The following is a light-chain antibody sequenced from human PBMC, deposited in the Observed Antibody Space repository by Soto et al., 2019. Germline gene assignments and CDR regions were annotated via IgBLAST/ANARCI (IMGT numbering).Light chain of an antibody. Sequence: DIQMTQSPSSLSASVGDRVTITCQASQDISNYLNWYQQKPGKAPKLLIYDASNLETGVPSRFSGSGSGTEFTLTISTLQPEDFATYYCQQSYSTPLTFGGGTKVDIK. CDR3: QQSYSTPLT. CDR2: DAS. J-gene: IGKJ4*01. V-gene: IGKV1-39*01. CDR1: QDISNY.